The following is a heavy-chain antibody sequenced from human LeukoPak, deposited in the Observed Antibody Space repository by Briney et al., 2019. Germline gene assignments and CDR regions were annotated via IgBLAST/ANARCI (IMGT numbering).Heavy chain of an antibody. Sequence: GASVKVSCKASGGTFSSYAISWVRQAPGQGLEWMGRIIPILGIANYAQKFQGRVTITADKSTSTAYMELSSLRSEDTAVYYCARDTGVYYYTPDYWGQGTLVTVSS. J-gene: IGHJ4*02. CDR3: ARDTGVYYYTPDY. CDR1: GGTFSSYA. CDR2: IIPILGIA. D-gene: IGHD3-22*01. V-gene: IGHV1-69*04.